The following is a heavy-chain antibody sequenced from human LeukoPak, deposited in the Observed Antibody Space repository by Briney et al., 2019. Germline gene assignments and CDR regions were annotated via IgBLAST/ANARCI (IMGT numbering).Heavy chain of an antibody. J-gene: IGHJ6*03. CDR2: MNPNSGNT. CDR1: GYTFTSYG. Sequence: ASVKLSCKASGYTFTSYGINWVRQATGQGLEWMGWMNPNSGNTGYAQKFQGRVTITRNTSISTAYMELSSLRSEDTAVYYCARFPGSAEYRHYYYMDVWGKGTTVTVSS. D-gene: IGHD2-15*01. V-gene: IGHV1-8*03. CDR3: ARFPGSAEYRHYYYMDV.